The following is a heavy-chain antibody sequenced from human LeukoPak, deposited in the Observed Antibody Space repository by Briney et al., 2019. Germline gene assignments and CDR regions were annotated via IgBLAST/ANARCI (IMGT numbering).Heavy chain of an antibody. J-gene: IGHJ4*02. D-gene: IGHD3-3*01. V-gene: IGHV3-48*01. CDR1: RFTFSSYR. CDR3: ARGPYKDFWSGYSDY. Sequence: GWSLTLSCPASRFTFSSYRTNMVRQARRKGLECSSYISITITTTYYADSVTGRFTISRDNAKNSLYLQMNSLRVADTAVYYCARGPYKDFWSGYSDYWGQGTLVTASS. CDR2: ISITITTT.